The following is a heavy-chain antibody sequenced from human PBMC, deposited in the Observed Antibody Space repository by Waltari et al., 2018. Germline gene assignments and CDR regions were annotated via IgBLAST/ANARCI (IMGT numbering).Heavy chain of an antibody. CDR3: AERGRQLEIDY. CDR2: INSGGGST. J-gene: IGHJ4*02. D-gene: IGHD6-13*01. CDR1: GFTFSSYA. Sequence: VQLVETGGGLVQPGGSLRLSCAASGFTFSSYAMQWVRQAPGKGLEWISAINSGGGSTYYADSVKGRFTISRDNSKNTLSLQMNSLRAEDTAVYYCAERGRQLEIDYWGQGVLVTVSS. V-gene: IGHV3-NL1*01.